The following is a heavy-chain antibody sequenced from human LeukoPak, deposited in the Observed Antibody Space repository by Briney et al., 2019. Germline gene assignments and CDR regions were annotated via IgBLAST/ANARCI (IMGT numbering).Heavy chain of an antibody. D-gene: IGHD6-13*01. CDR1: GYTFTSYD. Sequence: GASVKVSCKASGYTFTSYDINWVRQATGQGLEWMGWMNPNSGNTGYAQKFQGRVTMIRNTSISTAYMELSSLRSEDTAVYYCARILGGSSWYLFYYYMDVWGKGTTVTVSS. CDR3: ARILGGSSWYLFYYYMDV. V-gene: IGHV1-8*01. J-gene: IGHJ6*03. CDR2: MNPNSGNT.